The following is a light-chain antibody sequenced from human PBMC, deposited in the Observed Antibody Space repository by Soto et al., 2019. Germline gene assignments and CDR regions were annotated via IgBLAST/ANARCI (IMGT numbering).Light chain of an antibody. CDR3: QQRSSWPLT. CDR2: DAS. CDR1: QSVSTY. J-gene: IGKJ4*01. Sequence: NVLTHSPGTLSFSTGDRAPLSCRASQSVSTYLAWYQQKPGQAPSLLIYDASDRATGIPARFSGSGSGTDFTLTISSLEPEDFAIYYCQQRSSWPLTFGGGSKVDIK. V-gene: IGKV3-11*01.